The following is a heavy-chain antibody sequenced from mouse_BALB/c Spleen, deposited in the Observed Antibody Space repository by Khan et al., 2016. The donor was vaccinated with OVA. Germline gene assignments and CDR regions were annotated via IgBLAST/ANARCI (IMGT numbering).Heavy chain of an antibody. Sequence: EVKLLESGPGLVKPSQSLSLTCSVTGHSITSGYRWNWIRQFPGNKLEWMGYISYDGSNNYKPSLKNRISITRDTSKNQFFLKLNSVGAEDTATYYCARGGAVVPYLYFDVWGAGTTVTVSS. D-gene: IGHD1-1*01. CDR1: GHSITSGYR. J-gene: IGHJ1*01. CDR2: ISYDGSN. V-gene: IGHV3-6*02. CDR3: ARGGAVVPYLYFDV.